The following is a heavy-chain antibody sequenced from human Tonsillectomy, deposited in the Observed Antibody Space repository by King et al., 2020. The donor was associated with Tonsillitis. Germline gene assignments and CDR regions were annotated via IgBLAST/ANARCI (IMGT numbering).Heavy chain of an antibody. CDR3: AKDRGVFGSGSYYPQS. CDR2: IRYDGSNK. D-gene: IGHD3-10*01. CDR1: GFTFSSYG. V-gene: IGHV3-30*02. J-gene: IGHJ5*02. Sequence: VQLVESGGGVVQPGGSLRLSCAASGFTFSSYGMHWVRQAPGKGLEWVAFIRYDGSNKYYADSVKGRFTISRDNSKNTLYLQMNSLRAEDTAVYYCAKDRGVFGSGSYYPQSSGAGTLVTVSS.